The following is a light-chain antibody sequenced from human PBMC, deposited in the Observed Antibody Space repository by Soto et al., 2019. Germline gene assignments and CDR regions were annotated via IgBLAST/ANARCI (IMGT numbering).Light chain of an antibody. CDR1: ISNIGSHS. V-gene: IGLV1-44*01. CDR2: ANN. J-gene: IGLJ2*01. Sequence: QAVVIQPPSASGAPGQTVTISCSGSISNIGSHSVNWYQQLPGAAPKVVVFANNERASGVPDRISGSKSGASASLAISGLQSEDEADYYCASWDYSLNGHLVFGGGTKLTVL. CDR3: ASWDYSLNGHLV.